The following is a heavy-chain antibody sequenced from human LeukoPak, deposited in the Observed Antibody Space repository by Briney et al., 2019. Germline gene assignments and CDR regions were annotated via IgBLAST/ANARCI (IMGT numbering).Heavy chain of an antibody. CDR3: ARYGDYRGIYFDY. CDR1: GGSINSYF. V-gene: IGHV4-59*08. Sequence: SETLSLTCTVSGGSINSYFWSWIRQPPGKGLEWIAYIHSTGSTNYNPSLKSRVTISVDTSKNQFSLKVNPVTAADTAVYYCARYGDYRGIYFDYWGQGTLVTVSS. CDR2: IHSTGST. J-gene: IGHJ4*02. D-gene: IGHD4-17*01.